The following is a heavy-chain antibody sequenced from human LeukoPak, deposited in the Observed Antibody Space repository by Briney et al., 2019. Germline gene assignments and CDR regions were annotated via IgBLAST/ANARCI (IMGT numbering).Heavy chain of an antibody. J-gene: IGHJ4*02. Sequence: PSETLSLTCTVSGGSISGYYWSWVRQPPGKGLEWIGYVSYSGSTSYNPSLKSRVTISVDTSRNQFSLKLNSVTAADTAVYYCASAPDPYYFDYWGQGTLVTVSS. CDR1: GGSISGYY. V-gene: IGHV4-59*08. CDR2: VSYSGST. CDR3: ASAPDPYYFDY.